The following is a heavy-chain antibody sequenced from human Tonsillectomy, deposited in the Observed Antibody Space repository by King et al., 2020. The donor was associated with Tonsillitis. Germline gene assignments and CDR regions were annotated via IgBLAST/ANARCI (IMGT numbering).Heavy chain of an antibody. V-gene: IGHV3-30-3*01. CDR2: ISYDGSNK. J-gene: IGHJ6*02. Sequence: QLVESGGGVVQPGRSLRLSCAASGFTFNIYAMHWVRQAPGKGLEWVAVISYDGSNKFYTDSVKGRFTISRDTAKNTLSLQMNSLRAADTAVYYCARERYYYGSGSKVGNYGMDVWGQGTTVTVSS. CDR3: ARERYYYGSGSKVGNYGMDV. D-gene: IGHD3-10*01. CDR1: GFTFNIYA.